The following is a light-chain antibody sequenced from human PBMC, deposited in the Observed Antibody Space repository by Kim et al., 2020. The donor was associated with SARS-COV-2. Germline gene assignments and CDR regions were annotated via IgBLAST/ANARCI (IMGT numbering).Light chain of an antibody. CDR1: QNVNNY. CDR2: GAS. CDR3: QQYEDWPPT. V-gene: IGKV3-15*01. J-gene: IGKJ1*01. Sequence: IVLTQSPATLSVSSGERATLSCTASQNVNNYLAWYQQLPGQAPRLLIYGASTRATDIPARFSGSGSGTEFTLTITSLQAEDFAIYFCQQYEDWPPTFGQGTKVEIK.